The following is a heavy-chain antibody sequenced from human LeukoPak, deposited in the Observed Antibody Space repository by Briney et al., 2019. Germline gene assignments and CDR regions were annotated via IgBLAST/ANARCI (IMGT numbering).Heavy chain of an antibody. V-gene: IGHV3-30*18. D-gene: IGHD6-19*01. CDR2: ISYDGSNK. CDR3: AKVRWDNSGWYYSDS. Sequence: GRSLRLSCAASGFTFSSYGMHWVRQAPGKGLEWVAVISYDGSNKYYADSVKGRFTISRDNSKNTLYLQMNSLRVEDTAVYYCAKVRWDNSGWYYSDSWGQGTLVTVSS. J-gene: IGHJ4*02. CDR1: GFTFSSYG.